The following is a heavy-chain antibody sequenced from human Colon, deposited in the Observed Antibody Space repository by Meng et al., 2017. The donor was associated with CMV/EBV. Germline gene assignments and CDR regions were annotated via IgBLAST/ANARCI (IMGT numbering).Heavy chain of an antibody. D-gene: IGHD2-21*01. CDR2: IRRDGSNE. CDR3: ARDKGVRTFDT. Sequence: VQLVRGWGGVSQPGEAMGFVGSALGIPLSSSGMSWVGQAPGKGLGWVGLIRRDGSNEYYAESVRGRFTISRDNSKNTVYLQMNSLRSEDTAVYYCARDKGVRTFDTWGQGILVTVSS. CDR1: GIPLSSSG. V-gene: IGHV3-30*02. J-gene: IGHJ4*02.